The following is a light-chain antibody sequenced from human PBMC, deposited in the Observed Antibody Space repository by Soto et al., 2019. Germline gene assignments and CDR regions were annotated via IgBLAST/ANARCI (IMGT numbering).Light chain of an antibody. Sequence: AIQMTQSPSSLSASVGDRVTITCRASQDISDDVGWYQQTPGKAPKLLISGASRLQSGVPSRFSGSGSGAAFTLTITSLRPEDSATYYCQQYENLPTFGQGTRLEIK. CDR2: GAS. CDR3: QQYENLPT. CDR1: QDISDD. V-gene: IGKV1-6*01. J-gene: IGKJ5*01.